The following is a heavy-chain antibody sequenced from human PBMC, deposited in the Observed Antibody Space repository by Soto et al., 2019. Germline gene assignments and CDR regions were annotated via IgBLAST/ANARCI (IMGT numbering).Heavy chain of an antibody. Sequence: SETLSLTCTVSGGSISSGGYYWSWIRQHPGKGMEWIGYIYYSGSTYYNPSPKSRVTISVDTSKNQFSLNLSSVTAADTAVDSCARGGVDYGDGDYYFDYWGQGTLVTVSS. D-gene: IGHD4-17*01. V-gene: IGHV4-31*03. CDR2: IYYSGST. CDR3: ARGGVDYGDGDYYFDY. CDR1: GGSISSGGYY. J-gene: IGHJ4*02.